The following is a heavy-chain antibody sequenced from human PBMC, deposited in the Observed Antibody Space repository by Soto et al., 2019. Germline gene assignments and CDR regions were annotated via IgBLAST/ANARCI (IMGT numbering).Heavy chain of an antibody. Sequence: GGSLRLSCAASGFTFSSYWMSWVRQAPGKGLEWVANIKQDGSEKYYVASVKGRFTISRDNAKNSLYLQMNSLRAEDTAVYYCARAWLRSRYYYYMDVWGKGTTVTVSS. V-gene: IGHV3-7*01. CDR1: GFTFSSYW. CDR3: ARAWLRSRYYYYMDV. J-gene: IGHJ6*03. D-gene: IGHD5-12*01. CDR2: IKQDGSEK.